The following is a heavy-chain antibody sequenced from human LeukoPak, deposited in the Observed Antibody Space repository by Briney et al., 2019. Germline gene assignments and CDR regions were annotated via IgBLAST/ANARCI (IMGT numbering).Heavy chain of an antibody. V-gene: IGHV4-38-2*02. D-gene: IGHD3-3*01. CDR3: VRGANPGVADY. J-gene: IGHJ4*02. Sequence: SETLSLTCTVSGYSISSGYYWGWIRQPPGKGLEWIGSIYHSGSTYYNPSLKSRVTISVDTSKNQFSLKLSSVTAADTAVYYCVRGANPGVADYWGQGTLVTVSS. CDR1: GYSISSGYY. CDR2: IYHSGST.